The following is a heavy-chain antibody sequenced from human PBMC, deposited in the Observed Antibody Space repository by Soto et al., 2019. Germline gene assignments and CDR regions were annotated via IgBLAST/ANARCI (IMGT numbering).Heavy chain of an antibody. CDR1: GGTFSIYA. J-gene: IGHJ4*02. V-gene: IGHV1-69*13. CDR3: ARDSPPVDY. Sequence: SVKVSCKASGGTFSIYAISWVRQAPGQGLEWMGGIIPIFGTANYAQKFQGRVTITADESTSTAYMELSSLRSDDTAVYYCARDSPPVDYWGQGTLVTVSS. CDR2: IIPIFGTA.